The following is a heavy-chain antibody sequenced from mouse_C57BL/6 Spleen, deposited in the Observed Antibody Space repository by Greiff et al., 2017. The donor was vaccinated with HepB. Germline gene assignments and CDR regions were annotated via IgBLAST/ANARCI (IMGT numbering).Heavy chain of an antibody. CDR1: GFTFSDYG. CDR2: ISSGSSTI. J-gene: IGHJ4*01. CDR3: ASGQFVYYYAMGY. V-gene: IGHV5-17*01. Sequence: EVKVVQSGGGLVKPGGSLKLSCAASGFTFSDYGMHWVCQAPEKGLEWVAYISSGSSTIYYADTGKGRFTISRDNAKNTLFLQMTSLRSEDTAMYYCASGQFVYYYAMGYWGQGTSVTVSS.